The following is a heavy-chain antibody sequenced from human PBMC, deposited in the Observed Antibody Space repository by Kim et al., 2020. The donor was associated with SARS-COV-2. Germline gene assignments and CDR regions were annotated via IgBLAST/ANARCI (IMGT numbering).Heavy chain of an antibody. Sequence: GGSLRLSCAASGFTFSSYAMSWVRQAPGKGLEWVSAISGSGGSTYYADSVKGRFTISRDNSKNTLYLQMNSLRAEDTAVYYCAKDKVMVRGVIINYYYGVDVWGQGTPVTVSS. V-gene: IGHV3-23*01. CDR2: ISGSGGST. CDR1: GFTFSSYA. D-gene: IGHD3-10*01. J-gene: IGHJ6*02. CDR3: AKDKVMVRGVIINYYYGVDV.